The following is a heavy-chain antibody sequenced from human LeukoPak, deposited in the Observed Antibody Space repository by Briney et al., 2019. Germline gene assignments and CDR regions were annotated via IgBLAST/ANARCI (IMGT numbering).Heavy chain of an antibody. CDR2: FIPVFGTP. V-gene: IGHV1-69*05. D-gene: IGHD3-9*01. J-gene: IGHJ4*02. CDR3: ASRHTPLRHFDWDVDY. Sequence: SVKVSCKISGGTFTTFAVIWVRQAPGQGLEWLGGFIPVFGTPTYAEKFRGRATISTDEASTTAYMDLHTLTSDDTAVYYCASRHTPLRHFDWDVDYWGQGTLVTVSS. CDR1: GGTFTTFA.